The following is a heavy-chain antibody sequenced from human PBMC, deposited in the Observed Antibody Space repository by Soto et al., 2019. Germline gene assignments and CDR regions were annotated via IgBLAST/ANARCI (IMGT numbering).Heavy chain of an antibody. J-gene: IGHJ5*02. CDR2: ICYGGST. V-gene: IGHV4-59*01. D-gene: IGHD3-16*01. CDR1: GGSLNISC. CDR3: ARGAYYVSP. Sequence: QVQLQESGPGLVKPSETLSLTCTVSGGSLNISCWSWIRQPPGKGLEWIGFICYGGSTKYNPSLESRVTMSVDPSKNYFSLKVSSVTAADTAVYYCARGAYYVSPWGHGTLVTVSS.